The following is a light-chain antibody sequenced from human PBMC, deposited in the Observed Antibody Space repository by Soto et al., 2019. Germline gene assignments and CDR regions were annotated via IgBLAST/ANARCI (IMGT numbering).Light chain of an antibody. J-gene: IGKJ1*01. CDR2: DVS. CDR3: QQYNTFWT. Sequence: DIQMTQSPPTLSASVGDRVTIPFRASQSISSYLNWYQQKPGKAPKLLIYDVSSLESGVPSRFSGSGSGTEFTLTISSLQPDDSATYYCQQYNTFWTFGQGTKVDIK. CDR1: QSISSY. V-gene: IGKV1-5*01.